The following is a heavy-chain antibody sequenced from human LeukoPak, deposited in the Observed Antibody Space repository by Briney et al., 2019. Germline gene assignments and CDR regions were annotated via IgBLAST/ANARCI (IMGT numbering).Heavy chain of an antibody. CDR2: ISAYNGRT. Sequence: ASVKVSCKASGYIFINHGIAGVRQAPGQGLQYMGWISAYNGRTDYAQNLQGRVTMNQDTATTTAYMELRRLTPDDTAVYFCARWGASPNDFWGQGTLVTVSS. V-gene: IGHV1-18*01. CDR3: ARWGASPNDF. D-gene: IGHD3-16*01. J-gene: IGHJ4*02. CDR1: GYIFINHG.